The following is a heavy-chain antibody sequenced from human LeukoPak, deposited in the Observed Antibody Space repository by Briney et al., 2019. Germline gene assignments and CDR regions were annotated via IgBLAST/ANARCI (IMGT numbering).Heavy chain of an antibody. CDR3: ARGKWLVSKLFDY. CDR1: GYTFTSYD. CDR2: MNPNSGNT. Sequence: VASVKVSCKASGYTFTSYDINWVRQAPGQGLEWMGWMNPNSGNTGYAQKFQGRVTMTRNTSISTAYMELSSLRSEDTAVYYCARGKWLVSKLFDYWGQGTLVTVSS. V-gene: IGHV1-8*02. D-gene: IGHD6-19*01. J-gene: IGHJ4*02.